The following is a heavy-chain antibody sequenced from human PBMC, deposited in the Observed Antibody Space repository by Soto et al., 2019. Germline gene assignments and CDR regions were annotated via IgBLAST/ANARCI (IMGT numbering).Heavy chain of an antibody. J-gene: IGHJ3*02. V-gene: IGHV3-30*03. CDR1: GFTFSSYG. Sequence: PGGSLRLSCAASGFTFSSYGMHWVRQAPGKGLEWVAVISYDGSNKYYADSVKGRFTISRDNSKNTLYLKMNSLRAEDTAVYYCARPAYVGDGAFDIWGQGTMVTVSS. CDR3: ARPAYVGDGAFDI. D-gene: IGHD4-17*01. CDR2: ISYDGSNK.